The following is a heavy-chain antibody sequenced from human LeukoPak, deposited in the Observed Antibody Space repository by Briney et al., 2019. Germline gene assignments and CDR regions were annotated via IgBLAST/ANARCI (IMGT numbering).Heavy chain of an antibody. J-gene: IGHJ5*02. Sequence: PGGSLRLSCAASGFTFRDYYMSWIRQAPGKGLEWVSYISSSGSTIYYADSVKGRFTISRDNAKNSLYLQMNSLRAEDTAVYYCASTSCYSCWFDPWGQGTLVTVSS. D-gene: IGHD2-2*01. CDR1: GFTFRDYY. V-gene: IGHV3-11*01. CDR3: ASTSCYSCWFDP. CDR2: ISSSGSTI.